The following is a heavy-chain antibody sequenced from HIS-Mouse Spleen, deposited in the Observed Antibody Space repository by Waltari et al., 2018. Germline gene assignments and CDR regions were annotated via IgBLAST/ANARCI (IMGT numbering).Heavy chain of an antibody. CDR2: IKQDGSEK. D-gene: IGHD3-10*01. CDR1: QLVESG. Sequence: EVQLVEPGGGLVQPGGSLRLSCEVQLVESGGGLVRQAPGKGLEWVANIKQDGSEKYYVDSVKGRFTISRDNAKNSLYLQMNSLRAEDTAVYYCARGGGIGGGYFDYWGQGTLVTVSS. V-gene: IGHV3-7*01. CDR3: ARGGGIGGGYFDY. J-gene: IGHJ4*02.